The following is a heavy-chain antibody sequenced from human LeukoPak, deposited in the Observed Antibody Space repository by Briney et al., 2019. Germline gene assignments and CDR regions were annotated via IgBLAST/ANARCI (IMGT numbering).Heavy chain of an antibody. Sequence: GGSLRLSCAASGFTFSSYGMHWVRQAPGKGLEWVAVISYDGSNKYYADSVKGRFTISRDNSKNTLYLQMNSLRAEDTAVYYCAKGENYYDSTWGAFDYWGQGTLVTVSS. CDR3: AKGENYYDSTWGAFDY. D-gene: IGHD3-22*01. J-gene: IGHJ4*02. CDR2: ISYDGSNK. V-gene: IGHV3-30*18. CDR1: GFTFSSYG.